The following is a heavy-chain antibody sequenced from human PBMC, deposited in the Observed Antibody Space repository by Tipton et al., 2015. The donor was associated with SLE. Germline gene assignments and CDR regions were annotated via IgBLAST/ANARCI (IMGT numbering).Heavy chain of an antibody. Sequence: GLVKPSETLSLTCAVYGGSFSGYYWSWIRQPPGKGLEWIGEINHSGSTNYNPSLKSRVTISVDTSKNQFSLKLSSVTAADTAVYYCARATYYDFWSGSFLDSAFDIWGQGTMVTVSS. D-gene: IGHD3-3*01. J-gene: IGHJ3*02. V-gene: IGHV4-34*01. CDR2: INHSGST. CDR1: GGSFSGYY. CDR3: ARATYYDFWSGSFLDSAFDI.